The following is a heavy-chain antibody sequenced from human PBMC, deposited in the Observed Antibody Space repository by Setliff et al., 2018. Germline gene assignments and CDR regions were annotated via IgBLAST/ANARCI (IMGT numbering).Heavy chain of an antibody. D-gene: IGHD1-20*01. J-gene: IGHJ4*02. Sequence: PSETLSLTCTVSGYSISSGYYWGWIRQPPGKGLEWIGCIYYSGSTYYNPSLKSRVTISLDTSKNQFSLKLTSVTAADTAVYYCASGLNWLSSTEFDYWGQGTLGTAPQ. CDR1: GYSISSGYY. CDR2: IYYSGST. V-gene: IGHV4-38-2*02. CDR3: ASGLNWLSSTEFDY.